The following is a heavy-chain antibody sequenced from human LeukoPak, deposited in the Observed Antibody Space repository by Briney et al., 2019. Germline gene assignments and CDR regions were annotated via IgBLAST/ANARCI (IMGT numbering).Heavy chain of an antibody. CDR3: ARVGRGYSYGPFDS. CDR1: GGSISSYY. V-gene: IGHV4-59*01. Sequence: PSETLSLTCTVPGGSISSYYWSWIRQPPGKGLEWIGYIYYSGSTNYNPSLKSRVTISVDTSKNQFPLKLNSVTAADTAVYYCARVGRGYSYGPFDSWGQGTLVTVSS. D-gene: IGHD5-18*01. J-gene: IGHJ4*02. CDR2: IYYSGST.